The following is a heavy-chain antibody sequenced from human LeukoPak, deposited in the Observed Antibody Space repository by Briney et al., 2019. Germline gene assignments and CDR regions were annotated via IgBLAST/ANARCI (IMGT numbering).Heavy chain of an antibody. D-gene: IGHD3-3*01. Sequence: GASVKVSCKASGYTFTSYGISWVRQAPGQGLEWMGWISAYNGNTNYAQKLQGRVTMTTDTSTSTDYMELRSLRSDDTAVYYCARGKWLLSKNWFDPWGQGTLVTVSS. CDR1: GYTFTSYG. CDR3: ARGKWLLSKNWFDP. J-gene: IGHJ5*02. V-gene: IGHV1-18*01. CDR2: ISAYNGNT.